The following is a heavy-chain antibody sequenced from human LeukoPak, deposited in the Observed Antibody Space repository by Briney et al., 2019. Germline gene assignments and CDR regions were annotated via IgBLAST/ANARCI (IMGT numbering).Heavy chain of an antibody. CDR3: ARDLGAVAGFTFDY. Sequence: TGGPLRLSCAASGLTFSSYSMNWVRQAPGKGLEWVSSISSSSSYIYYADSVKGRFTISRDNAKNSLYLQMNSLRAEDTAVYYCARDLGAVAGFTFDYWGQGTLVTVSS. CDR1: GLTFSSYS. CDR2: ISSSSSYI. V-gene: IGHV3-21*01. J-gene: IGHJ4*02. D-gene: IGHD6-19*01.